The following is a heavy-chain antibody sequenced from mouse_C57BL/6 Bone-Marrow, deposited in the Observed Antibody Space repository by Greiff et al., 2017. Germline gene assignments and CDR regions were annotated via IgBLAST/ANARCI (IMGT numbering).Heavy chain of an antibody. CDR2: ISSGGDYI. J-gene: IGHJ2*01. D-gene: IGHD1-1*01. CDR1: GFTFSSYA. CDR3: TRVPYFYGSSYYFDY. Sequence: EVQRVESGEGLVKPGGSLKLSCAASGFTFSSYAMSWVRQTPEKRLEWVAYISSGGDYIYYADTVKGRFPISSDNARNTLYLQMSSLKSEGTAMYYCTRVPYFYGSSYYFDYWGQGTTLTVSS. V-gene: IGHV5-9-1*02.